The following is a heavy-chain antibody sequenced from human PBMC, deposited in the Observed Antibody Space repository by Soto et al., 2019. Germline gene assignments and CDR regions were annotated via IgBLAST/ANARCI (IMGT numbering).Heavy chain of an antibody. Sequence: VKVSCKASGGTFNNYHITWVRQAPGEGLEWMGGSIPIFGTANYAQKFQGRVTISVDESTSTAYMELSSLRSEDTAVYYCARGRGYSGDDHYYYFDMDVWGQGTTVTVSS. D-gene: IGHD5-12*01. J-gene: IGHJ6*02. CDR1: GGTFNNYH. V-gene: IGHV1-69*13. CDR2: SIPIFGTA. CDR3: ARGRGYSGDDHYYYFDMDV.